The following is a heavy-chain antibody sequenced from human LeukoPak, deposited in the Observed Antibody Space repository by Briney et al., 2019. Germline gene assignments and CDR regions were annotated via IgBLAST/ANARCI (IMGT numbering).Heavy chain of an antibody. J-gene: IGHJ4*02. CDR1: GFTVSSNY. CDR2: IYSGGST. D-gene: IGHD3-22*01. V-gene: IGHV3-53*01. Sequence: GGSLRLSCAASGFTVSSNYMSWVRQAPGKGLEWVSVIYSGGSTYYADSVKGRFTISRDNSKNTLYLQMNSLRAEDTAVYYCARNLDSRGYLLDYWGQGTLVTVSS. CDR3: ARNLDSRGYLLDY.